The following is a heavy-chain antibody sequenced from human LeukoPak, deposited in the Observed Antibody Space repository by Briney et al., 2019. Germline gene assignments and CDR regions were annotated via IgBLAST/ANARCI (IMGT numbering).Heavy chain of an antibody. CDR3: ANWIGSSSRDY. D-gene: IGHD6-6*01. J-gene: IGHJ4*02. CDR2: INSNGDEI. V-gene: IGHV3-23*01. CDR1: GFTFSTYA. Sequence: PGGSLRLSCAASGFTFSTYAMPWVRQAPGKGLEWVSGINSNGDEIYYADSVRGRFTISRDNSNNALYLQMDSLRAEDTAVYYCANWIGSSSRDYWGQGTLVTVSS.